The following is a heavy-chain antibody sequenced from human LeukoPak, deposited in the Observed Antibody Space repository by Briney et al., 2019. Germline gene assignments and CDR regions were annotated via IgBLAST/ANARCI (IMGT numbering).Heavy chain of an antibody. J-gene: IGHJ5*02. V-gene: IGHV4-39*07. Sequence: SETLSLTCTVSGGSISSYYWSWIRQPPGKVLEWIGSIYYSGSTYYNPSLKSRVTISVDTSKNQFSLKLSSVTAADTAVYYCARDSSIAVAGTVWFDPWGQGTLVTVSS. D-gene: IGHD6-19*01. CDR2: IYYSGST. CDR1: GGSISSYY. CDR3: ARDSSIAVAGTVWFDP.